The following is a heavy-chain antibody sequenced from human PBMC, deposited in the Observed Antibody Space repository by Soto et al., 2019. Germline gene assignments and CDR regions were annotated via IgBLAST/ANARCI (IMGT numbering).Heavy chain of an antibody. J-gene: IGHJ6*02. CDR3: ASSAMDHYYYGMDV. CDR1: GGTFSSYA. Sequence: QVQLVQSGAEVKKPGSSVKVSCKASGGTFSSYAISWVRQAPGQGLEWLGGIIPIFGTANYAQKFQGRVTMTADESTSTAYMELSSLRSEDTAVYYCASSAMDHYYYGMDVWGQGATVTVSS. CDR2: IIPIFGTA. D-gene: IGHD5-18*01. V-gene: IGHV1-69*12.